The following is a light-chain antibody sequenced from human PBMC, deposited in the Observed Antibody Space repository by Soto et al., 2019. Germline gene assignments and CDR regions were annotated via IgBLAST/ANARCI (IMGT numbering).Light chain of an antibody. CDR3: VQGTYWPPT. CDR1: QSVVYSDGTAY. CDR2: RVS. Sequence: DVVMTQSPLSLPVTLGQPASISCRSSQSVVYSDGTAYLTWFQQRPGQSPRRLIYRVSNRDSGVPDRFSGSGSGPDFTLNISRVEAEDVGIYYCVQGTYWPPTFGRGTKVEIK. V-gene: IGKV2-30*01. J-gene: IGKJ1*01.